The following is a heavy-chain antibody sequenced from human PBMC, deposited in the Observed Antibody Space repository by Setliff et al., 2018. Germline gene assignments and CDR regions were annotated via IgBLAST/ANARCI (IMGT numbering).Heavy chain of an antibody. Sequence: PGGSLRLSCAASGFTFSSYGMHWVRQAPGKGLEWVAFIRYDGSNKYYADSVKGRFTISRDNSKNTLYLQMNILEVEDTAVYYCVRDWASGDDHWGRGTLVTVSS. J-gene: IGHJ4*02. V-gene: IGHV3-30*02. CDR1: GFTFSSYG. CDR3: VRDWASGDDH. CDR2: IRYDGSNK. D-gene: IGHD3-10*01.